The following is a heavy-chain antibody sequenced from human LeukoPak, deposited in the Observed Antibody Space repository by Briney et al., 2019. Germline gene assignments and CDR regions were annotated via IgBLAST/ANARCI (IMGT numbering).Heavy chain of an antibody. CDR2: IYTSGST. CDR3: ARDVGAAAGTDNWFDP. J-gene: IGHJ5*02. Sequence: SETLSLTCTVSGGSISSYYWSWLRQPAGKGLEWIGRIYTSGSTNYNPSLKSRVTMSVDTSKNQFSLKLSSVTAADTAVYYCARDVGAAAGTDNWFDPWGQGTLVTVSS. V-gene: IGHV4-4*07. D-gene: IGHD6-13*01. CDR1: GGSISSYY.